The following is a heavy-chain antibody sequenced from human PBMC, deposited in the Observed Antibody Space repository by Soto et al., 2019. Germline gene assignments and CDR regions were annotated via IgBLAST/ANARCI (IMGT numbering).Heavy chain of an antibody. CDR1: GGSFSCYY. V-gene: IGHV4-34*01. J-gene: IGHJ4*02. CDR2: INHSGST. Sequence: PSETLSLTCAVYGGSFSCYYWGWIRQPPGKGLEWIGEINHSGSTNYNPSLKSRVTISVDTSKNQFSLKLSSVTAADTAVYYCARGRYCSSTSCYTLVDYWGQGTLVTVSS. D-gene: IGHD2-2*02. CDR3: ARGRYCSSTSCYTLVDY.